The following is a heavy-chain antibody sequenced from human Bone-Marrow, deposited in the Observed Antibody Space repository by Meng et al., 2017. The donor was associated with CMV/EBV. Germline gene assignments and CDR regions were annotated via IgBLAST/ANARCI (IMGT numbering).Heavy chain of an antibody. J-gene: IGHJ4*02. V-gene: IGHV3-23*03. D-gene: IGHD3-22*01. Sequence: GESLKISSASSEFTFSSYAMSWLRQAPGKGLEWVSVIYSGGSSTYYADSVKGRFTISRANSKNTLYLQMNSLRAEDTAVYYCAKWVGYYYDSSGYLDYWGQGTLVTVSS. CDR3: AKWVGYYYDSSGYLDY. CDR2: IYSGGSST. CDR1: EFTFSSYA.